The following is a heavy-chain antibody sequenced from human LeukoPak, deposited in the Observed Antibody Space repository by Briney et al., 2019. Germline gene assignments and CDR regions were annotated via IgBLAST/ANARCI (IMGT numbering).Heavy chain of an antibody. J-gene: IGHJ4*02. D-gene: IGHD2-15*01. CDR3: TQGSGQYFNY. Sequence: GGSLRLSCAVSGLTLSNVWMNWVRQAPGKGLEGVGRIRSRGDGGTTDFAAPVKGRFTISRDDSKNTLYLQMNSLTSEDTALYYCTQGSGQYFNYWGQGTLVTVSS. V-gene: IGHV3-15*07. CDR2: IRSRGDGGTT. CDR1: GLTLSNVW.